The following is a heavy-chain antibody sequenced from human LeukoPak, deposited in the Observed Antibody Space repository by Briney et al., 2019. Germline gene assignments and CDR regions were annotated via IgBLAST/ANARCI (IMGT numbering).Heavy chain of an antibody. CDR2: IYPGDSDA. D-gene: IGHD3-22*01. CDR3: ARLAERSSYDSSLAY. J-gene: IGHJ4*02. Sequence: RGASLQISCRGSGYSFTSYWIGWVRQMPGKGLEWMGIIYPGDSDARYSPSFQGQVTISADKSISTAYLQWSSLKASDTAMYYCARLAERSSYDSSLAYWGQGTLVTVSS. CDR1: GYSFTSYW. V-gene: IGHV5-51*01.